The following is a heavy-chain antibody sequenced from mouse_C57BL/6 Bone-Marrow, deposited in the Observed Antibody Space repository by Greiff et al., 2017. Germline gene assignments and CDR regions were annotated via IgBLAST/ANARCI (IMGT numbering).Heavy chain of an antibody. CDR1: GYTFTSYW. V-gene: IGHV1-64*01. CDR2: IHPHSGST. D-gene: IGHD1-1*01. J-gene: IGHJ3*01. Sequence: QVQLQQPGAELVKPGASVKLSCKASGYTFTSYWMHWVKQRPGQGLEWIGMIHPHSGSTNYNEKFKSKATLTVDKSSSTAYMQLSSLTSEDSAVYYCARSGNYYGRSYVRFAYWGQGTLVTVSA. CDR3: ARSGNYYGRSYVRFAY.